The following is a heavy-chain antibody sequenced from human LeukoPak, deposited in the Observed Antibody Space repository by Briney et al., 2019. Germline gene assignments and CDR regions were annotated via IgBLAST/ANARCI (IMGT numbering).Heavy chain of an antibody. D-gene: IGHD6-13*01. CDR2: ISSSSSYI. Sequence: GGSLRLSCAASGFTFSNAWMSWVRQAPRKGLEWVSSISSSSSYIYYADSVKGRFTISRDNAKNSLYLQMNSLRAEDTAVYYCARSRAGTGAFDIWGQGTMVTVSS. CDR3: ARSRAGTGAFDI. CDR1: GFTFSNAW. J-gene: IGHJ3*02. V-gene: IGHV3-21*01.